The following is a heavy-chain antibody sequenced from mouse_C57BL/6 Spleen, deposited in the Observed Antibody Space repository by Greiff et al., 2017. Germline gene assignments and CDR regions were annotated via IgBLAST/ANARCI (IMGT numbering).Heavy chain of an antibody. J-gene: IGHJ1*03. CDR3: AKVYYGNYYWYFDV. CDR2: INPNNGGT. V-gene: IGHV1-22*01. CDR1: GYTFTDYN. Sequence: EVQLQQSGPELVKPGASVKMSCKASGYTFTDYNMHWVKQSHGKSLEWIGYINPNNGGTSYNQKFKGKATLTVNKSSSTAYMELRSLTSEDSAVYYCAKVYYGNYYWYFDVWGTGTTVTVSS. D-gene: IGHD2-1*01.